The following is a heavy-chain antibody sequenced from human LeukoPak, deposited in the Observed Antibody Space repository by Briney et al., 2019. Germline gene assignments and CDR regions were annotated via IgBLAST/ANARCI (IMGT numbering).Heavy chain of an antibody. CDR3: AKTYYYDSSGPDAFDI. Sequence: PGGSLRLSCAASGFTFSSYAMSWVRQAPGKGLEWVSVIYSGGSTYYADSVKGRFTISRDNSKNTLYLQMNSLRAEDTAVYYCAKTYYYDSSGPDAFDIWGQGTMVTVSS. V-gene: IGHV3-53*01. CDR2: IYSGGST. D-gene: IGHD3-22*01. J-gene: IGHJ3*02. CDR1: GFTFSSYA.